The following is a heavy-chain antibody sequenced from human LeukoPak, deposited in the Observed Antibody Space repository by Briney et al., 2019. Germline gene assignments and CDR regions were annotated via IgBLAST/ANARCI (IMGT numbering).Heavy chain of an antibody. CDR1: GFTFRSYE. CDR2: ISSDASTI. J-gene: IGHJ5*02. CDR3: AKGGVLP. Sequence: PGGSLRLSCAASGFTFRSYEMNWVRRAPGKGLEWISYISSDASTIYYADSVRGRFTVSRDNAQNSLYLQMNSLRAEDTAVYYCAKGGVLPWGQGTLVTVSS. V-gene: IGHV3-48*03.